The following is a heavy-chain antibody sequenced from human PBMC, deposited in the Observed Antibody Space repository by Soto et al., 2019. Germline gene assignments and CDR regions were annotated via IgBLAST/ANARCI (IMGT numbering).Heavy chain of an antibody. D-gene: IGHD3-3*01. CDR2: ITSSGGTT. Sequence: EVKLLESGGGLVPPGGSLRLSCAASGFTFSSYTMNWVRQAPGKGLEWVSAITSSGGTTYYADSVKGRFTVSRDNSENTLYLQMNRLRAEDTAEYYCAKDRGGRAIFGVVIIDGMDVWGQGTTVTVSS. CDR3: AKDRGGRAIFGVVIIDGMDV. J-gene: IGHJ6*02. V-gene: IGHV3-23*01. CDR1: GFTFSSYT.